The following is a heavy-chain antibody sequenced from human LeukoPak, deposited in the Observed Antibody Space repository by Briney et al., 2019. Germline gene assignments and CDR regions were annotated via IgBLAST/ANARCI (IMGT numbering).Heavy chain of an antibody. CDR1: GFTFSSYA. J-gene: IGHJ4*02. D-gene: IGHD1-1*01. Sequence: GGSLRLSCAASGFTFSSYAMHWVRRAPGKGLEWVAVISYDGSNKYYADSVKGRFTISRDNSKNTLYLQMNSLRAEDTAVYYCATTGTTSGFDYWGQGTLVTVSS. CDR3: ATTGTTSGFDY. CDR2: ISYDGSNK. V-gene: IGHV3-30*04.